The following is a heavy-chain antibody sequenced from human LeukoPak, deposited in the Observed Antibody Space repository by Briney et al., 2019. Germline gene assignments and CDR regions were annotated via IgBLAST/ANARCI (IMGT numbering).Heavy chain of an antibody. CDR3: ARDKRGRSSSWYYVY. V-gene: IGHV1-2*02. CDR1: GYTFTGYY. Sequence: ASVKVSCKASGYTFTGYYMHWVRQAPGQGLEWMGWINSNSGGTNYAQKFQGRVTMTRDTSISTAYMELSRLRSDDTAVYYCARDKRGRSSSWYYVYWGQGTLVTVSS. CDR2: INSNSGGT. J-gene: IGHJ4*02. D-gene: IGHD6-13*01.